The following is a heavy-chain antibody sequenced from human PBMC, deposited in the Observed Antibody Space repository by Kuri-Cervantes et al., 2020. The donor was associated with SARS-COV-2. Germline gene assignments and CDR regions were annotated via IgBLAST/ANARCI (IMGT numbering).Heavy chain of an antibody. J-gene: IGHJ3*02. D-gene: IGHD6-6*01. CDR2: ISGSGGST. Sequence: GESLKISCAASGFTFSSYAMSWVRQAPGKGLEWVSAISGSGGSTYYADSVKGRFTISRDNSKNTLFLQMNSLTTEDTAVYFCANSKLTYSSSWGYDAFENWGQGTMVTVSS. CDR1: GFTFSSYA. CDR3: ANSKLTYSSSWGYDAFEN. V-gene: IGHV3-23*01.